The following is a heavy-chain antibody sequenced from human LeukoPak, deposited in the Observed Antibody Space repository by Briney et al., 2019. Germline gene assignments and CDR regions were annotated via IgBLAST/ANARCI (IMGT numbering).Heavy chain of an antibody. J-gene: IGHJ4*02. V-gene: IGHV3-15*01. Sequence: GGSLRLSCEASGFTFSDAWMRWVRQAPGRGLEWVGRIQREIDGGTTDYAAPVKGRFTISRDDSKNTLYLQMNSLKIEDTAVYYCATELLSHFDYWSQGTLVTVSS. CDR1: GFTFSDAW. CDR3: ATELLSHFDY. CDR2: IQREIDGGTT. D-gene: IGHD2-21*02.